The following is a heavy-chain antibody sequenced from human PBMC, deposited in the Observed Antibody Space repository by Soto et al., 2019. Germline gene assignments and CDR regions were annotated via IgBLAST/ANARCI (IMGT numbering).Heavy chain of an antibody. D-gene: IGHD4-17*01. Sequence: TLSLTCTVSGGSISSHYWNWIRQAPGKGLEWIGYIYYTGRTNYNPSLKSRVIMSVDTSKNQFSLKLTSVTAADTAVFYCARGGYGDPKYYGMHVWAQGTTVTVSS. CDR1: GGSISSHY. J-gene: IGHJ6*02. V-gene: IGHV4-59*11. CDR2: IYYTGRT. CDR3: ARGGYGDPKYYGMHV.